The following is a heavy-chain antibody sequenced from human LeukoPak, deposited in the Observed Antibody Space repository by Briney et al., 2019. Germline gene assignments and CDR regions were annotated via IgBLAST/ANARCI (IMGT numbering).Heavy chain of an antibody. D-gene: IGHD3-22*01. J-gene: IGHJ1*01. CDR3: ARDLGYYDSSGDYRGAEYFQH. CDR2: ISSSGSTI. Sequence: GGSLRLSCEASGFTFSDYYMSWIRQAPGKGLEWVSYISSSGSTIYCADSVKGRFTISRDNAKNSLYLQMNSLRAEDTAVYYCARDLGYYDSSGDYRGAEYFQHWGQGTLVTVSS. V-gene: IGHV3-11*01. CDR1: GFTFSDYY.